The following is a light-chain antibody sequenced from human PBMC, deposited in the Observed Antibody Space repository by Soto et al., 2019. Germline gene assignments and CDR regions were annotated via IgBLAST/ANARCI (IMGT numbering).Light chain of an antibody. Sequence: DIQMTQSPRTLSASMGDRVTITCRASQTISDYLAWYQQKPGRAPKLLIYDASTLGSGVPSRFRGSGSGTDFTLTINSLQPDDFATYYCQQFNTYPWTFGQGTKVEIK. CDR2: DAS. CDR3: QQFNTYPWT. V-gene: IGKV1-5*01. CDR1: QTISDY. J-gene: IGKJ1*01.